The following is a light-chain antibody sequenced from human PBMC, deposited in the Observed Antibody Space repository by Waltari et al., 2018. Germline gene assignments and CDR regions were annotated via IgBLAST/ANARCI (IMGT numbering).Light chain of an antibody. Sequence: QSALTQPASVSGSPGQSITISCTGTNSDVGSYNYVSWYQQHPGKAPKLMIYEVTNRPSVLSNRFSGSKSGNTASLTITELQAEDEADYYCSSYAGNDLVIFGGGTKLTVL. J-gene: IGLJ2*01. CDR2: EVT. CDR1: NSDVGSYNY. V-gene: IGLV2-14*01. CDR3: SSYAGNDLVI.